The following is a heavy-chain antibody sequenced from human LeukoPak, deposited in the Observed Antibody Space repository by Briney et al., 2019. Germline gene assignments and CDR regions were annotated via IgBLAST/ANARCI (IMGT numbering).Heavy chain of an antibody. CDR3: AKDHSFIVVVTRPYFDY. J-gene: IGHJ4*02. CDR2: IRYDGSNK. Sequence: GGSLRLSCAASGFTFSSYGMHCVRQAPGKGLEWVAFIRYDGSNKYYADSVKGRFTICRDYSNNTLYLQMNSLRAEDMAVYYCAKDHSFIVVVTRPYFDYWGQGTLVTVSS. V-gene: IGHV3-30*02. D-gene: IGHD2-21*02. CDR1: GFTFSSYG.